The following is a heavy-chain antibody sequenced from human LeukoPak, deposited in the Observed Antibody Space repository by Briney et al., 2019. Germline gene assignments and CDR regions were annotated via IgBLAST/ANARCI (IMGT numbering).Heavy chain of an antibody. Sequence: AGRSLILSCAASGFTFSSYGMHWVRQAPGKGLEWVAVIWYDGSIKYYADSVKGRFTISRDKSKKTLYLQMNSLRAEDTAVYYCARDADLIGIPASGRSRTCLDYWGQGTLVTVSS. CDR2: IWYDGSIK. V-gene: IGHV3-33*01. J-gene: IGHJ4*02. CDR1: GFTFSSYG. D-gene: IGHD6-13*01. CDR3: ARDADLIGIPASGRSRTCLDY.